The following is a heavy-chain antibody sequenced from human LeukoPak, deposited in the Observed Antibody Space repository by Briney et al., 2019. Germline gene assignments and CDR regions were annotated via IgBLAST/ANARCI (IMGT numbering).Heavy chain of an antibody. CDR1: GFTFSSYG. Sequence: GGSPRLSCAASGFTFSSYGMHWVRQAPGKGLEWVAVIWYDGSNKYYADSVKGRFTISRDNSKNTLYLQMNSLRAEDTAVYYCARDYYDSSGYYYYGMDVWGQGTTVTVSS. J-gene: IGHJ6*02. CDR3: ARDYYDSSGYYYYGMDV. D-gene: IGHD3-22*01. CDR2: IWYDGSNK. V-gene: IGHV3-33*01.